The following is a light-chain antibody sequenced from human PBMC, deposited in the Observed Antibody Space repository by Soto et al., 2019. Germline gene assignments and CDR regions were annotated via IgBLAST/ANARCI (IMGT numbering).Light chain of an antibody. V-gene: IGLV2-14*03. CDR3: SSYTSGTTLM. Sequence: QSALTQPASVSGSPGQSITISCTGTSSDVGVSWYQQHPGKAPKLMIYAVSNRPSGVSNRFSGSKSGNTASLTISGLKAEDEADYYCSSYTSGTTLMFGGGTKLTVL. J-gene: IGLJ3*02. CDR1: SSDVG. CDR2: AVS.